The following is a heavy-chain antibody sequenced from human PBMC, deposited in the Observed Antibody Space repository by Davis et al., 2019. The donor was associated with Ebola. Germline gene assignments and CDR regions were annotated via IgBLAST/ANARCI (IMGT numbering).Heavy chain of an antibody. Sequence: GESLKISCAASGFTFSNYWMSWVRQVPGRGLEWVANIQQDGGDKHYLESVKGRFTISRDNTKDLVFLELNSLRDEDTALYYCSRGGAVKFDYWGQGTLVTVSS. CDR1: GFTFSNYW. D-gene: IGHD4-17*01. CDR3: SRGGAVKFDY. V-gene: IGHV3-7*01. CDR2: IQQDGGDK. J-gene: IGHJ4*02.